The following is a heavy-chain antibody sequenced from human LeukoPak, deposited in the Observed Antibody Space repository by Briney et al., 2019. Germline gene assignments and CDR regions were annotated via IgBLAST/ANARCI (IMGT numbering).Heavy chain of an antibody. CDR1: GGSISGYY. D-gene: IGHD5-24*01. CDR2: IYSSGNT. CDR3: VREMASGAFYI. J-gene: IGHJ3*02. V-gene: IGHV4-4*09. Sequence: PSETLSLTCTVSGGSISGYYWSWIRQPPGKGLEWIGYIYSSGNTNYNPSLESRVTISVDTSKNQFSLKLSSVTAADTAVYYFVREMASGAFYIWGQGTMVTLSS.